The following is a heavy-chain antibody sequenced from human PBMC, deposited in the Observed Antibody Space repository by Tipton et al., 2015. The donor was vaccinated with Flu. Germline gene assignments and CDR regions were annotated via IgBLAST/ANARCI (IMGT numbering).Heavy chain of an antibody. CDR2: ISSSGNTI. Sequence: SLRLSCAASGFTFSDDYMSWIRQAPGKGLEWLSYISSSGNTISYADSVRGRFTISRDNTKKSLYLQLSSLRAEDTAIYYCATLTGDDYWGQGLMVTVSS. V-gene: IGHV3-11*04. D-gene: IGHD7-27*01. CDR3: ATLTGDDY. J-gene: IGHJ4*02. CDR1: GFTFSDDY.